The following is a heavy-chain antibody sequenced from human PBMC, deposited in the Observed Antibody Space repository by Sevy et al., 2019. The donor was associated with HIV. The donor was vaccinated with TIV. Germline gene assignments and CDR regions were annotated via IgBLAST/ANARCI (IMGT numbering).Heavy chain of an antibody. J-gene: IGHJ4*02. CDR3: ARVDRAYYDGSAFDF. Sequence: SETLSLTCTVSGGSFSSGNYYWSWIRQPAGKGLEWIGRIYNSGSTNYNPSLKSRVTISVDTSKNQFALRLSSVTAADTAVYYCARVDRAYYDGSAFDFWGQGTLVTVSS. V-gene: IGHV4-61*02. D-gene: IGHD3-22*01. CDR2: IYNSGST. CDR1: GGSFSSGNYY.